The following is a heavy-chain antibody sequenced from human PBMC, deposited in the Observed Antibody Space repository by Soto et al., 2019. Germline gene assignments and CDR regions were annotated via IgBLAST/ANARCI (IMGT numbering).Heavy chain of an antibody. V-gene: IGHV4-34*01. Sequence: SETLSLTCAVYGGSFSVYYWTWIGQPPGTGLEWIGEINHSGSTNYNPSLKSRVTISVDTSKNQFSLKLTSVTAADTAVYYCARDKITGLFDYWGQGTLVTVSS. CDR2: INHSGST. CDR3: ARDKITGLFDY. CDR1: GGSFSVYY. J-gene: IGHJ4*02. D-gene: IGHD2-8*02.